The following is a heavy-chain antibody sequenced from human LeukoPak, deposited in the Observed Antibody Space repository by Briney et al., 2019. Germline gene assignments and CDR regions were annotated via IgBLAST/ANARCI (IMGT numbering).Heavy chain of an antibody. V-gene: IGHV1-2*02. D-gene: IGHD3-22*01. CDR2: INPQSGAT. Sequence: GASVKVSCKASGCTFSGFNIHWVRQAPGQGLEWMAWINPQSGATNYAQKFQGRVTMTRDMSNYTVYMEVTSLRSDDTAVYYCARGGDDSGLYFAYWGQGTLVTVSS. CDR3: ARGGDDSGLYFAY. CDR1: GCTFSGFN. J-gene: IGHJ4*02.